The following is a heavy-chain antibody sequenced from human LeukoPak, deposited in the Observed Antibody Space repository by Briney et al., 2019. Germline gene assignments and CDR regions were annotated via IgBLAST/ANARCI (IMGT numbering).Heavy chain of an antibody. CDR3: AKGDSSSWYDYYFDY. CDR1: GFTFSSYG. D-gene: IGHD6-13*01. Sequence: GGSLRLSCAASGFTFSSYGMHWVRQAPGKGLEWVAVIWYDGSNKYYADSVKGRFTISRDNSKNTLYLQMNSLRAEDTAVYYCAKGDSSSWYDYYFDYWGQGTLVTVSS. V-gene: IGHV3-33*06. CDR2: IWYDGSNK. J-gene: IGHJ4*02.